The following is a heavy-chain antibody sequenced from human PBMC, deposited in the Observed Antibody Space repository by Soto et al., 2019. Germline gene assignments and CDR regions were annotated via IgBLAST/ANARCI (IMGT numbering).Heavy chain of an antibody. Sequence: PGGSLRLSCAASGFTFSSYAMSWVRQAPGKGLEWVSAISGSGGSTYYADSMKGRFTISRDNSKNTLYLQMNSLRAEDTAVYYCASGSGYCSSTSCRFGYWGQGTLVTVSS. J-gene: IGHJ4*02. CDR3: ASGSGYCSSTSCRFGY. CDR1: GFTFSSYA. V-gene: IGHV3-23*01. CDR2: ISGSGGST. D-gene: IGHD2-2*01.